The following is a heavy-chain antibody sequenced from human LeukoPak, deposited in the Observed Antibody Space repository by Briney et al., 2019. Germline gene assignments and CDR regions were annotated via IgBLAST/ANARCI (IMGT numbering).Heavy chain of an antibody. Sequence: SETLSLTCAVYGGSFSGYYWSWIRQPPGKGLEWIGEINHSGSTNYNPSLKSRVTISVDTSKNQFSLKLSSVTAADTAVYYCATHDGDTGTTMDYWGQGTLVTVSS. J-gene: IGHJ4*02. CDR2: INHSGST. CDR3: ATHDGDTGTTMDY. D-gene: IGHD1-7*01. CDR1: GGSFSGYY. V-gene: IGHV4-34*01.